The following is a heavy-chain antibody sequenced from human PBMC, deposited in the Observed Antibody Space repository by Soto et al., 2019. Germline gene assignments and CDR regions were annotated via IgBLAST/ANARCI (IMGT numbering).Heavy chain of an antibody. CDR2: MNPNSGNT. CDR3: TRGFSSYSDF. J-gene: IGHJ4*02. V-gene: IGHV1-8*01. D-gene: IGHD6-13*01. Sequence: QVQLVQSGAEVKKPGASVKVSCKASGYTFTDYDINWVRQAPGQGLEWMGWMNPNSGNTAYAQKFQGRVTLTRHASITTAYMELSSLASEDAAVYFCTRGFSSYSDFWGQGTLVTVSS. CDR1: GYTFTDYD.